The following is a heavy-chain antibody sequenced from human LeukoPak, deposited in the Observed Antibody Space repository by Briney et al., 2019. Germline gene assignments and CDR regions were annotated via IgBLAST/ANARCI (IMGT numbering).Heavy chain of an antibody. D-gene: IGHD2-15*01. CDR2: IIPILSIA. J-gene: IGHJ4*02. CDR1: GGTFSSYA. V-gene: IGHV1-69*04. CDR3: ASAYCSGGSCSRIIWDY. Sequence: SVKVSCKASGGTFSSYAISWVRKPPGQGLEWMGRIIPILSIANYAQKFQGRVTITSDKSTSTAYMELSSLRSEDTAVYYCASAYCSGGSCSRIIWDYWGQGTLVTVSS.